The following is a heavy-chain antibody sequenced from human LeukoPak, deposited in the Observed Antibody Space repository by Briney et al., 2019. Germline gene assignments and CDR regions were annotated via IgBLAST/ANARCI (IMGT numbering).Heavy chain of an antibody. CDR1: GGSISSHY. J-gene: IGHJ4*02. V-gene: IGHV4-59*11. D-gene: IGHD5-24*01. CDR3: ATVSRDGYNFRGSTYYFDY. Sequence: PSETLSLTCTVSGGSISSHYWSWIRQPPGKGLEWIGYIYYSGSTNYNPSLKSRVTISVDTSKNQFSLKLSSVTAADTAVYYCATVSRDGYNFRGSTYYFDYWGQGTLVTVSS. CDR2: IYYSGST.